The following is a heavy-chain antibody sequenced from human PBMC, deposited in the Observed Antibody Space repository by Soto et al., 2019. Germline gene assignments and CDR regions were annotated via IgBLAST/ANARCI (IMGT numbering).Heavy chain of an antibody. J-gene: IGHJ5*02. CDR2: IFANGHT. D-gene: IGHD6-13*01. V-gene: IGHV4-4*07. CDR1: GGSISEKY. CDR3: VASLAASGLNWLGP. Sequence: SETLSLTCIVSGGSISEKYWDWVRQPPGKGLEWIGLIFANGHTDYNPSLNSRATMSVDASKNQFSLRLTSMTAADTAVYYCVASLAASGLNWLGPWGRGTLVTVSS.